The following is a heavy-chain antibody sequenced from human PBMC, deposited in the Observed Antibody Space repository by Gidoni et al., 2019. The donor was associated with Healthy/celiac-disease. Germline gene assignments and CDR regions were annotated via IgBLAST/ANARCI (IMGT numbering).Heavy chain of an antibody. V-gene: IGHV2-26*01. CDR3: ARIPPYSSSWYYFDY. CDR1: GFSLRNARMG. Sequence: QVTLKESGPVLVKPTETLTLTCTVSGFSLRNARMGVSWIRQPPGKALEWLAHIFSNDEKSYSTSLKSRLTISKDTSKSQVVLTMTNMDPVDTATYYCARIPPYSSSWYYFDYWGQGTLVTVSS. J-gene: IGHJ4*02. D-gene: IGHD6-13*01. CDR2: IFSNDEK.